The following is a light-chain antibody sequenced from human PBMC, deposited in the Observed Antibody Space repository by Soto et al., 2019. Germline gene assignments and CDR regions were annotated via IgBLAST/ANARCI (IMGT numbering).Light chain of an antibody. CDR2: WAS. J-gene: IGKJ4*01. V-gene: IGKV4-1*01. CDR1: QNLLSSFNNKNY. CDR3: QQCYSAPLT. Sequence: IVLTQSPDSLAVSLGERATINCKSSQNLLSSFNNKNYLVWYQQKPGQPPKLLMSWASARESGVPDRFSGSGSGADFALTISSLQAEDVAIYYCQQCYSAPLTFGGGTKVEI.